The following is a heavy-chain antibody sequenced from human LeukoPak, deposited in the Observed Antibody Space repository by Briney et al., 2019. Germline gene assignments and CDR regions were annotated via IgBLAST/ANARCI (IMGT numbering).Heavy chain of an antibody. J-gene: IGHJ3*02. CDR2: IYYSGST. Sequence: SSETLSLTCTVSGGSISSSSYYWGWIRQPPGKGLEWIGSIYYSGSTYYNPSLKSRVTISVDTSKNQFSLKLSSVTAADTAVYYCARSRVGDYAGRASDDAFDIWGQGTMVTVSS. D-gene: IGHD4-23*01. CDR1: GGSISSSSYY. CDR3: ARSRVGDYAGRASDDAFDI. V-gene: IGHV4-39*07.